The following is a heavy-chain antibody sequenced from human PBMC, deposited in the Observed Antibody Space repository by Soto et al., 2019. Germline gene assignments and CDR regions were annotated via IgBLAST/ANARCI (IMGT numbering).Heavy chain of an antibody. CDR3: AGRYCSSTSCYLSLDY. CDR1: GGSISSGGYY. V-gene: IGHV4-31*03. J-gene: IGHJ4*02. D-gene: IGHD2-2*01. Sequence: SETLSLTCTVSGGSISSGGYYWSWIRQHPGKGLEWIGYIYYSGSTYYNPSLKSRVTISVDTSKNQFSLKLSSVTAADTAVYYCAGRYCSSTSCYLSLDYWGQGTLVTVSS. CDR2: IYYSGST.